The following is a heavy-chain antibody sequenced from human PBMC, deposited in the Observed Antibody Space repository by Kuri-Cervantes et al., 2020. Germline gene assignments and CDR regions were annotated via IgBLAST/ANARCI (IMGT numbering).Heavy chain of an antibody. CDR2: ISYDGSNK. J-gene: IGHJ4*02. D-gene: IGHD4-17*01. Sequence: GGSLRLSCAASGFTFSSYAMHWVRQAPGKGLEWVAVISYDGSNKYYADSVKGRFTISRDNSKNTLYLQMNSLRDEDTAVYYCAREERQYGDYVFDYWGQGTLVTVSS. CDR3: AREERQYGDYVFDY. CDR1: GFTFSSYA. V-gene: IGHV3-30-3*01.